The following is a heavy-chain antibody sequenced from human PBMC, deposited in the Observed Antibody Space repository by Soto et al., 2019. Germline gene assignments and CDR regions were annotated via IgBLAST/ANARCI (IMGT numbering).Heavy chain of an antibody. J-gene: IGHJ3*02. CDR2: INPNSGGT. CDR3: AVPRGVAVAGKVPEDAFDI. CDR1: GYTFTGYY. Sequence: ASVKVPCKSSGYTFTGYYMHWVRQAPGQGLEWMGWINPNSGGTNYAQKFQGRVTMTRDTSISTAYMELSRLRSDDTAVYYCAVPRGVAVAGKVPEDAFDIWGQGTMVTVSS. V-gene: IGHV1-2*02. D-gene: IGHD6-19*01.